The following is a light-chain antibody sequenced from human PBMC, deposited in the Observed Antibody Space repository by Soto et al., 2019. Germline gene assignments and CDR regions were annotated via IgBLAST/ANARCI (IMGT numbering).Light chain of an antibody. J-gene: IGKJ5*01. CDR2: GAS. CDR1: QSVSSN. V-gene: IGKV3-15*01. CDR3: QQYNNWLLLT. Sequence: MTNSLAALSVYKRERATLSCRASQSVSSNLAWYQQKPGQAPRLLIYGASTRATGIPARFSGSGSGTEFTLTISCLQSEDFAVYYCQQYNNWLLLTFGQGRRLEIK.